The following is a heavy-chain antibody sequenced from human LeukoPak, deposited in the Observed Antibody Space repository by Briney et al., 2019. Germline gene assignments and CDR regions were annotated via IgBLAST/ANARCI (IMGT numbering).Heavy chain of an antibody. CDR2: ISTHGTT. D-gene: IGHD1-20*01. CDR3: ARDVTGTTNAFDI. CDR1: GPSLTHYF. V-gene: IGHV4-4*07. Sequence: LETLSLTCSVSGPSLTHYFWSWIRQSAGQRLEWIGRISTHGTTTYNPSLNSRVTMSRDTSGSQVSLKLSSVTAADTAIYFCARDVTGTTNAFDIWGQGRMVTVSS. J-gene: IGHJ3*02.